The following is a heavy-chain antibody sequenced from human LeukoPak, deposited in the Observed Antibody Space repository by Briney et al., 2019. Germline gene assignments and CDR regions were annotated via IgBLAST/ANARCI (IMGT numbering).Heavy chain of an antibody. Sequence: GGSLRLSCAASGFTFISYTMNWVRQAPGKGLEWVSSISSSSSYIYYADSVKGRFTISRDNAKNSLYLQMNSLRAEDTALYYCARGDFWSGYNMDVWGKGTTVTVSS. V-gene: IGHV3-21*04. CDR2: ISSSSSYI. D-gene: IGHD3-3*01. CDR1: GFTFISYT. CDR3: ARGDFWSGYNMDV. J-gene: IGHJ6*03.